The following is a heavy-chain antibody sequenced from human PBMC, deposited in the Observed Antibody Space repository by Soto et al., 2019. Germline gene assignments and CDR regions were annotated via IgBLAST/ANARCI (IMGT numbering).Heavy chain of an antibody. CDR3: ARDLGYYYDSSGPNDAFDI. J-gene: IGHJ3*02. CDR2: ISAYDDNT. Sequence: GASVKVSCKAPGYTFTSXGIHWVRQAPGQGPEWMGWISAYDDNTNYAEKLQGRVTMTTDTSTSTAYMELRSLRSDDTAVYYCARDLGYYYDSSGPNDAFDIWGQGTMVTVSS. D-gene: IGHD3-22*01. V-gene: IGHV1-18*01. CDR1: GYTFTSXG.